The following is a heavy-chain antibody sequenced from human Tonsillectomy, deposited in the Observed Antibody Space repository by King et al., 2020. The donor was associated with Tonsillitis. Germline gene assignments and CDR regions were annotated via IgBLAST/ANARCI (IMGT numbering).Heavy chain of an antibody. D-gene: IGHD3-3*01. Sequence: VQLQESGPGLVKPSETLSLTCTVSGGSISSYYWSWIRQPPGKGLEWIGYIYYSGSTNYNPSLKSRVTISVDTSKNQFSLKLSSVTAADTAVYYCARVAFCSGYYRSWYFDLWGRGTLVTVSS. CDR3: ARVAFCSGYYRSWYFDL. J-gene: IGHJ2*01. V-gene: IGHV4-59*01. CDR2: IYYSGST. CDR1: GGSISSYY.